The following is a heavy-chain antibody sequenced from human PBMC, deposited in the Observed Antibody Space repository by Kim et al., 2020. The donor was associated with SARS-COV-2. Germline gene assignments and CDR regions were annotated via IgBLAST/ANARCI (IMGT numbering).Heavy chain of an antibody. CDR3: AREPFDFGSSGITRRGGMDV. CDR2: ISSSGSTI. Sequence: GGSLRLSCAASGFTFSDYYMSWIRQAPGKGLEWVSYISSSGSTIYYADSAKGRFTISRDNAKNSLYLQMNSLRAEDTAVYYCAREPFDFGSSGITRRGGMDVWGQGTTVTVSS. D-gene: IGHD3-10*01. CDR1: GFTFSDYY. J-gene: IGHJ6*02. V-gene: IGHV3-11*04.